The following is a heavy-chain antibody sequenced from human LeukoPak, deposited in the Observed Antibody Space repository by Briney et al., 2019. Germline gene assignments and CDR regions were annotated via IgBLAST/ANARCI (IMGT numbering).Heavy chain of an antibody. CDR3: ARDSSPHSSGWETGFDY. CDR1: GGSISSYY. CDR2: IYYSGCT. D-gene: IGHD6-19*01. V-gene: IGHV4-59*01. Sequence: SETLSLTCTVSGGSISSYYWSWIRQPPGKGLEWIGYIYYSGCTNYNPSLKSRVTISVDTSKNQFSLKLSSVTAADTAVYYCARDSSPHSSGWETGFDYWGQGTLVTVSS. J-gene: IGHJ4*02.